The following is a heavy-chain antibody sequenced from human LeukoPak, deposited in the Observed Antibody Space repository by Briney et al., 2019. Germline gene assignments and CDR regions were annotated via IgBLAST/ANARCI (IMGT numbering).Heavy chain of an antibody. V-gene: IGHV4-34*01. CDR2: INHSGST. Sequence: SETLSLTCAVYGGSFSGYYWSWIRQPPGKGLEWIGEINHSGSTNYNPSLKSRVTISVDTSKNQFSLKLSSVTAADTAVYYCARFYSSGSYLYWGQGTLVTVSP. CDR3: ARFYSSGSYLY. D-gene: IGHD1-26*01. J-gene: IGHJ4*02. CDR1: GGSFSGYY.